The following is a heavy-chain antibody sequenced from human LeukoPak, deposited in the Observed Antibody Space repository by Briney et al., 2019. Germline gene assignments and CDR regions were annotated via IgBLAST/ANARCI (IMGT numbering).Heavy chain of an antibody. Sequence: SETLSLTCTVSGGSISSYYWSWIRQPPGKGLEWIGYIYHSGSTNYNPSLKSRVTISVDTSKNQFSLKLSSVTAADTAVYYCARDLWDLGDGMDVWGQGTTVTVSS. V-gene: IGHV4-59*01. J-gene: IGHJ6*02. CDR1: GGSISSYY. D-gene: IGHD1-26*01. CDR2: IYHSGST. CDR3: ARDLWDLGDGMDV.